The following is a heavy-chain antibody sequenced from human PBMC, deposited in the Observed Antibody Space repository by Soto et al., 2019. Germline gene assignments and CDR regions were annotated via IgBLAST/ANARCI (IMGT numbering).Heavy chain of an antibody. CDR1: GFTFSNYV. D-gene: IGHD5-12*01. V-gene: IGHV3-23*01. J-gene: IGHJ4*02. Sequence: EVQLLDSGGGLVQPGGSLRLSCAASGFTFSNYVMNWVRQAPGKGLDWVSAISASGGSTYYADSVKGRFTISRDNSKNTLYLQMSSLRAEDTAVYYCAKGPLVSGYDLDYWGQETLVTVSS. CDR3: AKGPLVSGYDLDY. CDR2: ISASGGST.